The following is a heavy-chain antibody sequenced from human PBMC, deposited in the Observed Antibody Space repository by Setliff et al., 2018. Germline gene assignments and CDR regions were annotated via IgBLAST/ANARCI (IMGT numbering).Heavy chain of an antibody. Sequence: ASVKVSCKTSGGTFSSFAVSWVRQAPGQRPEWMGRLIPFFGTTIYAQRFQGRVTITADESTTTVFVELNSLRSEDTAIYYCARDSRQWLEGGASGDMDIWGQGTMVTVSS. CDR3: ARDSRQWLEGGASGDMDI. CDR1: GGTFSSFA. CDR2: LIPFFGTT. V-gene: IGHV1-69*13. J-gene: IGHJ3*02. D-gene: IGHD6-19*01.